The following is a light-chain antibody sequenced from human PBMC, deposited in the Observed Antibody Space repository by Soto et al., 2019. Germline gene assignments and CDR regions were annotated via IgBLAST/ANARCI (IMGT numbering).Light chain of an antibody. CDR3: QQYGSSGT. CDR2: GAS. Sequence: EVELTQSTGTLSLSPGERATLSCRASQSVSSTYVAWYQQKSGQAPRLLIYGASSRATGIPDRFSGSGSGTDFTLTISRLEPEDFAVYYCQQYGSSGTFCQGANVDI. CDR1: QSVSSTY. J-gene: IGKJ1*01. V-gene: IGKV3-20*01.